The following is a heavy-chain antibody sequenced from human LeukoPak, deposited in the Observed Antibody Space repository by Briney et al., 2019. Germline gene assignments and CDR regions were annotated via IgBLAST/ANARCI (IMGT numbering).Heavy chain of an antibody. V-gene: IGHV3-74*01. CDR2: IRTDGSST. CDR3: ATDGGYAADY. J-gene: IGHJ4*02. CDR1: GFTFSSSW. D-gene: IGHD2-2*01. Sequence: PGGSLRLSCAAYGFTFSSSWMHWVRHAPGKGLVWVSHIRTDGSSTTYADSVRGRFTISRDNAGNTVYLQMNGLRAEDTAVYYCATDGGYAADYWGKGVLVTVSS.